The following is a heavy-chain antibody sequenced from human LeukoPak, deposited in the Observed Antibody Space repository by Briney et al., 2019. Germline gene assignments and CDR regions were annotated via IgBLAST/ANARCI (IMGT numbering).Heavy chain of an antibody. CDR3: ARSGYCSSTSCRKNWFDP. V-gene: IGHV4-4*02. CDR1: GGSISSSNW. D-gene: IGHD2-2*01. CDR2: INHSGST. J-gene: IGHJ5*02. Sequence: SGTLSLTCAVSGGSISSSNWWSWVRQPPGKGLEWIGEINHSGSTNYNPSLKSRVTMSVDTSKNQFSLKLSSVTAADTAVYYCARSGYCSSTSCRKNWFDPWGQGTLVTVSS.